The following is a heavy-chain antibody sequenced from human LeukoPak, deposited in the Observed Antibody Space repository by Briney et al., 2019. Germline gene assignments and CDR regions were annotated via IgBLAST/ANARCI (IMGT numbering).Heavy chain of an antibody. D-gene: IGHD3-22*01. J-gene: IGHJ4*02. CDR1: VFTLSIYA. CDR3: AKGSYYDSSGSFYFDY. Sequence: PGRTQSLSRALSVFTLSIYAMRWVRQAPARGREWVSGISGSVDNTYYADAVKGRFTISRDNSNSTVYVQVNSLGTEDTAAYYCAKGSYYDSSGSFYFDYWGQGTLVTVSS. V-gene: IGHV3-23*01. CDR2: ISGSVDNT.